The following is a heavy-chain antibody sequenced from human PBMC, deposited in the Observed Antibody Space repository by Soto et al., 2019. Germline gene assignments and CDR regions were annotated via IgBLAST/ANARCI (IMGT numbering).Heavy chain of an antibody. Sequence: ASVKVSCKASGYTFTSYGISWVRQAPGQGLEWMGWISAYNGDTNYAQKLQGRVTMTTDTSTSTAYMELRSLRSDDTAVYYCARALGSSWESYYFDYWGQGTLVTVSS. V-gene: IGHV1-18*01. CDR1: GYTFTSYG. CDR3: ARALGSSWESYYFDY. J-gene: IGHJ4*02. CDR2: ISAYNGDT. D-gene: IGHD6-13*01.